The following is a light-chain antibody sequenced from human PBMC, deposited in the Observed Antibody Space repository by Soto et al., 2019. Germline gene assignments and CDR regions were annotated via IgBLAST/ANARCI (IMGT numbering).Light chain of an antibody. V-gene: IGLV2-8*01. J-gene: IGLJ1*01. CDR1: SSDVGGYNH. CDR2: EVT. Sequence: HSALNQPTSASLSPGPSFTISCTGTSSDVGGYNHVPWYQQHPGKAPKLVIYEVTKRPSGVPDRFSGSKSGNTASLTVSGLQAEDEADYYCSSFAGASTIFGTGAKVTV. CDR3: SSFAGASTI.